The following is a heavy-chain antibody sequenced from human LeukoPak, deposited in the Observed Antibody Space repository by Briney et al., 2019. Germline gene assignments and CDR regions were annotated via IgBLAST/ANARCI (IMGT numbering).Heavy chain of an antibody. Sequence: ASVKVSCKTSGYTFTNYDINWVRQATGQGLEWMGWMNPNSGNTGYAQKFQGRVTMTRNTSISTAYMELSSLRSEDTAVYYCARGIFSGYPFFDIWGQGTMVTVSS. CDR1: GYTFTNYD. CDR2: MNPNSGNT. D-gene: IGHD3-22*01. V-gene: IGHV1-8*01. CDR3: ARGIFSGYPFFDI. J-gene: IGHJ3*02.